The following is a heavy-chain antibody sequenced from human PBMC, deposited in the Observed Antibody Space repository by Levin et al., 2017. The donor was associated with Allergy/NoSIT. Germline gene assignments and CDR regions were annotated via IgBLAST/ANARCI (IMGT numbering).Heavy chain of an antibody. CDR3: ARGFSYYYDSSGKQGDY. J-gene: IGHJ4*02. CDR1: GYMFTGYY. Sequence: PGESLKISCKASGYMFTGYYIHWVRQAPRQGLEWMGRISPNSGGTNYAQKFQDRVTMTRDTSISTAYMELSRLRYDDTAFYYCARGFSYYYDSSGKQGDYWGQGTLVTVSS. V-gene: IGHV1-2*06. CDR2: ISPNSGGT. D-gene: IGHD3-22*01.